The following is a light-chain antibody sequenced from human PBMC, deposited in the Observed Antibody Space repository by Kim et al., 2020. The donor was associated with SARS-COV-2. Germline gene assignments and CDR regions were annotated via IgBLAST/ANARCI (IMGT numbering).Light chain of an antibody. CDR3: QHYNGFPFT. CDR2: SAS. Sequence: SVGNRVTISGRASQGIGNFLAWYQEKPGKAPKSLIYSASILQSGVPSKFRGSGSGTDFTLTISSLQPEDFATYYCQHYNGFPFTFGGGTKVDIK. CDR1: QGIGNF. J-gene: IGKJ4*01. V-gene: IGKV1-16*02.